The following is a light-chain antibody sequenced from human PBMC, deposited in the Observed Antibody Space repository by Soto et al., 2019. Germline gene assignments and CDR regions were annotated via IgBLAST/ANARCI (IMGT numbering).Light chain of an antibody. CDR1: SSDVGGYNY. CDR3: SSYTSSSLYV. J-gene: IGLJ1*01. CDR2: EVS. V-gene: IGLV2-14*01. Sequence: QSVLTQPASVSGSPGQSITISCTGTSSDVGGYNYVSWYQQHPGKAPKLMIYEVSNRPSGGSNRFSGSKSGNTASLTISGLQAEDEADYYCSSYTSSSLYVFGTGTQLTVL.